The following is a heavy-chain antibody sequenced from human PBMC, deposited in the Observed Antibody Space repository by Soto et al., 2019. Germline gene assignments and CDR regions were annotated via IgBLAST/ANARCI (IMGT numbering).Heavy chain of an antibody. CDR1: GFTFNSYA. Sequence: PGGSLRLSCAASGFTFNSYALSWVRQATGKGLEWVSAISGSGGSTYYADSVKGRFTISRDNSKNTLYLQMNSLRAEDTAVYYCAKDVLVLVSPWWFEPWGQGPMVTV. CDR3: AKDVLVLVSPWWFEP. V-gene: IGHV3-23*01. CDR2: ISGSGGST. D-gene: IGHD3-22*01. J-gene: IGHJ5*02.